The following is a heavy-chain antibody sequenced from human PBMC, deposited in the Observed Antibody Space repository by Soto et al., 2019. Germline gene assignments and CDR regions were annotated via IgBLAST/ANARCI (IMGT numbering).Heavy chain of an antibody. CDR1: GFTFSYYW. CDR2: IHSDGSST. Sequence: EVQLLESGGGLVQPGVSLRLSCAASGFTFSYYWMHWVRQAPGMGLVWVSRIHSDGSSTTYADSVKGRFTISGDNARNTLYLQMNSLRAEDTAVYYCAGGDRGAFDLWGQGTVVTVSS. D-gene: IGHD1-26*01. CDR3: AGGDRGAFDL. J-gene: IGHJ3*01. V-gene: IGHV3-74*01.